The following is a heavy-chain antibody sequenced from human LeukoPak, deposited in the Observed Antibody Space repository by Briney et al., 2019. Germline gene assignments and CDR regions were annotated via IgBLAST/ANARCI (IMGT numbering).Heavy chain of an antibody. CDR1: AGTTSTLTFY. Sequence: SDTLSLTCTVSAGTTSTLTFYWASVREPPAGGPGRIASVHYGGTTYYTPSLKSRVTISVDTSKTQFSRKLGSVTAAATAVYSCARGEAVGATGGAIDIWGQGTMVTVS. D-gene: IGHD1-26*01. CDR2: VHYGGTT. V-gene: IGHV4-39*07. CDR3: ARGEAVGATGGAIDI. J-gene: IGHJ3*02.